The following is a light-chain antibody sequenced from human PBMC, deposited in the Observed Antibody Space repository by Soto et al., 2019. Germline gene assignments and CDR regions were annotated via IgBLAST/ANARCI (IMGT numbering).Light chain of an antibody. Sequence: QSVLTQSPSASASLGASFKLTCTLSSGYSTYALAWHQQQSGKGPRFLMKINYAGTHSKGDGFYDRFSGSSSGAERHLTIYSLQSEDEADYYCQSLGTGIQVFGGGTKLTVL. V-gene: IGLV4-69*01. CDR2: INYAGTH. CDR3: QSLGTGIQV. CDR1: SGYSTYA. J-gene: IGLJ3*02.